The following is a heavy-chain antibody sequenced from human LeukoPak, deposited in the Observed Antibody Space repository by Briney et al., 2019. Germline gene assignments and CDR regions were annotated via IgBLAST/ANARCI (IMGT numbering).Heavy chain of an antibody. CDR1: GGSLSIYY. Sequence: PSETLSLTCTLSGGSLSIYYWSWIRKPPGGGLVWIGYIYYSGSTNYNPPLKSRVTISVATSKNQFSLKLSSVTAADTAVYYCARHKEKGAFDIWGQGTMVTVSS. CDR3: ARHKEKGAFDI. CDR2: IYYSGST. J-gene: IGHJ3*02. V-gene: IGHV4-59*01.